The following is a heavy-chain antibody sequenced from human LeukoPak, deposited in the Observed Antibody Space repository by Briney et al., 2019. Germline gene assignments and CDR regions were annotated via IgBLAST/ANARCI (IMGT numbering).Heavy chain of an antibody. CDR2: ISYDGNKK. V-gene: IGHV3-30*18. J-gene: IGHJ4*02. D-gene: IGHD2-8*01. Sequence: PGRSLRLSCAASGFTFSNFAMHFVRQAPGKGLEWVALISYDGNKKEYGESVKGRCTISRDNSQNTLYLQIHSLRDEDTAVYYCAKGYHYGGAGYYTATSLDHWGQGTQVTVSS. CDR3: AKGYHYGGAGYYTATSLDH. CDR1: GFTFSNFA.